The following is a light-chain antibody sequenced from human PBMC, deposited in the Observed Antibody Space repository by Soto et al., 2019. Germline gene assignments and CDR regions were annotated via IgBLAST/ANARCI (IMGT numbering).Light chain of an antibody. CDR1: QTISSH. J-gene: IGKJ1*01. CDR2: AAS. V-gene: IGKV1-39*01. CDR3: QQTYSAPPL. Sequence: DIQMTQSPSSLSASVGDRVIITCRASQTISSHLNWYQQKPGKAPNLLVYAASSLQSGVPSRFTGSGSGTDFTLSINSLQREDFATYYCQQTYSAPPLFGQGTKVEIK.